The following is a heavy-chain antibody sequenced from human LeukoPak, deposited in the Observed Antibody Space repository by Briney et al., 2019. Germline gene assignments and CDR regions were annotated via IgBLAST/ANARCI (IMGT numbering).Heavy chain of an antibody. J-gene: IGHJ4*02. D-gene: IGHD6-13*01. Sequence: PSETLSLTCTVSGGSISSYYWSWIRQPPGKGLEWIGYIYYSGSTNYNPSLKSRATISVDTSKNQFSLKLSSVTAADTAVYYCARGPLDLYSSSWLLFDYWGQGTLVTVSS. CDR1: GGSISSYY. V-gene: IGHV4-59*01. CDR2: IYYSGST. CDR3: ARGPLDLYSSSWLLFDY.